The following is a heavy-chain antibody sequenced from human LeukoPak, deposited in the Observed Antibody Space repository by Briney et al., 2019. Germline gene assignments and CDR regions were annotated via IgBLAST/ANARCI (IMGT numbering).Heavy chain of an antibody. CDR3: AKYPPLWFGEFTFDY. CDR2: IRYDGSNK. Sequence: GGSLRLSCAASGFTFSSYGMHWVRQAPGKGLERVAFIRYDGSNKYYADSVKGRFTISRDNSKNTLYLQMNSLRAEDTAVYYCAKYPPLWFGEFTFDYWGQGTLATVSS. J-gene: IGHJ4*02. CDR1: GFTFSSYG. V-gene: IGHV3-30*02. D-gene: IGHD3-10*01.